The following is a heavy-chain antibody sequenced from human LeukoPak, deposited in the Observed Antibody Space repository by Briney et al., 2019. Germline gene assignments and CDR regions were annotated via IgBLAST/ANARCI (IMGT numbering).Heavy chain of an antibody. V-gene: IGHV3-21*01. J-gene: IGHJ3*02. D-gene: IGHD3-10*01. CDR2: ISSSSSYI. CDR1: GFTFSSYS. Sequence: GGSPRLSCAASGFTFSSYSMNWVRQAPGKGLEWVSSISSSSSYIYYADSVKGRFTISRDNAKNSLYLQMNSLRAEDTAVYYCARDILRFGDGDDAFDIWGQGTMVTVPS. CDR3: ARDILRFGDGDDAFDI.